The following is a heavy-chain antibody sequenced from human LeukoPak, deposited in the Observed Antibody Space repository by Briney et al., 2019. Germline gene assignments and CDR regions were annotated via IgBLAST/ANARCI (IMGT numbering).Heavy chain of an antibody. Sequence: PGASLRLSCAASGFTVSSNYMSWVRQAPGKGLEWVSVIYSGGSTYYADSVKGRFTISRDNSKNTLYLQMNSLRAEDTAVYYCARDPDSSGFFDYWGQGTLVTVSS. CDR3: ARDPDSSGFFDY. J-gene: IGHJ4*02. CDR2: IYSGGST. V-gene: IGHV3-53*01. D-gene: IGHD6-19*01. CDR1: GFTVSSNY.